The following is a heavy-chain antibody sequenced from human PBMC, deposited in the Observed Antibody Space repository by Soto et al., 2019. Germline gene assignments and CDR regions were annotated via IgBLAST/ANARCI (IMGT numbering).Heavy chain of an antibody. CDR1: GFTFSSYG. V-gene: IGHV3-30*03. D-gene: IGHD3-10*01. J-gene: IGHJ4*02. CDR2: ISYDGSNK. CDR3: AYCSVAEPFDY. Sequence: QVQLVESGGGVVQPGRSLRLSCAASGFTFSSYGMHWVRQAPGKGLEWVAVISYDGSNKYYADSVKGRFTISRDNSKNTLYLQRNSLRAEDTDVYYCAYCSVAEPFDYWGQGTLVTVSS.